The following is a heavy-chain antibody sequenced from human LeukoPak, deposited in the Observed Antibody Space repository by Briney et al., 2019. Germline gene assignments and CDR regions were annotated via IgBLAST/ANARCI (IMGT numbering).Heavy chain of an antibody. CDR3: ASWGYSGYPGFDY. CDR1: GGSISSYY. Sequence: SETLSPTCTVSGGSISSYYWSWIRQPPGKGLEWIGYIYTSGSTNYNPSLKSRVTISVDTSKNQFSLKLSSVTAADTAVYYCASWGYSGYPGFDYWGQGTLVTVSS. V-gene: IGHV4-4*09. CDR2: IYTSGST. J-gene: IGHJ4*02. D-gene: IGHD5-12*01.